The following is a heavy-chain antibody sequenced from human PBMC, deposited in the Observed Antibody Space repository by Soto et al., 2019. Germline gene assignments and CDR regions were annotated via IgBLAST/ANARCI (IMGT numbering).Heavy chain of an antibody. CDR3: VKDRRYGSGIYTNYGMDV. V-gene: IGHV3-64D*06. D-gene: IGHD3-10*01. Sequence: PGGSLRLSCSASEFTFSSYAMHWVRQAPGKGLEYVSAISSNGGSTHYADSVKGRFTISRDNSKNTLYLQMSSLRAEDTAVYYCVKDRRYGSGIYTNYGMDVWGQGTTVTAP. CDR1: EFTFSSYA. CDR2: ISSNGGST. J-gene: IGHJ6*02.